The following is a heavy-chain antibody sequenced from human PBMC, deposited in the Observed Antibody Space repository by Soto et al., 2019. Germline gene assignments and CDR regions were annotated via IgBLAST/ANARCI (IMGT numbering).Heavy chain of an antibody. CDR1: GGCC. J-gene: IGHJ5*02. Sequence: GGCCCTFKRQTPGKGLEWIGYIYHSGSTYYNPSLKSRVTISVDTSKNQFSLKLSSVTAADTAVYYCARDLSKGMVVAGFDPWGQGTLVTVSS. CDR3: ARDLSKGMVVAGFDP. CDR2: IYHSGST. V-gene: IGHV4-30-2*05. D-gene: IGHD2-15*01.